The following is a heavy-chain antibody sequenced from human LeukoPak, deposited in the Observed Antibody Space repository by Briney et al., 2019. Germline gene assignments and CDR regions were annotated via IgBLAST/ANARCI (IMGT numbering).Heavy chain of an antibody. Sequence: GGSLRLSCAASGFTFSSYSMNWVRQAPGKGLEWVSSISSSSSYIYYADSVKGRFTTSRDNAKNSLYLQMNSLRAEDTAVYYCARDGSSWWGGFDYWGQGTLVTVSS. J-gene: IGHJ4*02. V-gene: IGHV3-21*01. D-gene: IGHD6-13*01. CDR1: GFTFSSYS. CDR2: ISSSSSYI. CDR3: ARDGSSWWGGFDY.